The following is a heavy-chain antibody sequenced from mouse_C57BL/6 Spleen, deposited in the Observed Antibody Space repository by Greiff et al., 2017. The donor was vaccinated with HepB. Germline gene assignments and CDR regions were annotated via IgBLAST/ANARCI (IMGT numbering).Heavy chain of an antibody. CDR2: IYPGNSDT. CDR3: TSGDYYGPAWFAY. CDR1: GYTFTSYW. Sequence: EVQLQQSGTVLARPGASVKMSCKTSGYTFTSYWMHWVKQRPGQGLEWIGAIYPGNSDTSYNQKFKGKAKLTAVTSASTAYMELSSLTNEDSAVYYCTSGDYYGPAWFAYWGQGTLVTVSA. V-gene: IGHV1-5*01. J-gene: IGHJ3*01. D-gene: IGHD1-2*01.